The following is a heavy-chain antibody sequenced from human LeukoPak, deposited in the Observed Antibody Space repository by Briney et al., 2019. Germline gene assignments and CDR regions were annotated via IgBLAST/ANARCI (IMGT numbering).Heavy chain of an antibody. CDR3: ARGQPIGTGGTAIEY. CDR1: GYTLTDYH. CDR2: IKPNSGVT. D-gene: IGHD6-13*01. J-gene: IGHJ4*02. Sequence: GASVKVSCKASGYTLTDYHIHWVRQAPGQGLEWMGWIKPNSGVTNYEQKFQGRVTMTRDTSISTVYMEVSSLYSDDTAVYYCARGQPIGTGGTAIEYWGQGTLVTVSS. V-gene: IGHV1-2*02.